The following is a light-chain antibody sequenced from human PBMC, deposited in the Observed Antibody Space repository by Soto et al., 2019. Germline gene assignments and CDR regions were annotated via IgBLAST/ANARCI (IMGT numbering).Light chain of an antibody. CDR3: ASWDVSLNGLYV. CDR1: SSNIVSGT. J-gene: IGLJ1*01. V-gene: IGLV1-44*01. CDR2: NND. Sequence: QPVLTQPPSASGTPGQRVTISCSGSSSNIVSGTVNWYQQLPGTAPKLLIYNNDQWASGVPDRFSGSKSGTSASLAISGLQSEDEADYYCASWDVSLNGLYVFGTGTKLTVL.